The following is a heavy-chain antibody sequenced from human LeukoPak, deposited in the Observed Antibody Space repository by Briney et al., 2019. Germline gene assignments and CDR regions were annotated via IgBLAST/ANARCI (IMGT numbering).Heavy chain of an antibody. V-gene: IGHV4-34*01. CDR1: GGSFSGYY. J-gene: IGHJ6*02. CDR2: INHSEST. D-gene: IGHD3-3*01. CDR3: ARGPLRFLEWFSTLRKYGMDV. Sequence: PSETLSLTCAVYGGSFSGYYWSWIRQPPGKGLEWIGEINHSESTNYNPSLKSRVTISVDTSKNQFSLKLSSVTAADTAVYYCARGPLRFLEWFSTLRKYGMDVWGQGTTVTVSS.